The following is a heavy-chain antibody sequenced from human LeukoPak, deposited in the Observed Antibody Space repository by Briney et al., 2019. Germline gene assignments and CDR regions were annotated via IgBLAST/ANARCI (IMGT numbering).Heavy chain of an antibody. V-gene: IGHV3-23*01. CDR2: IGGSGGST. CDR1: GFTFSSYA. J-gene: IGHJ2*01. CDR3: VKGSRNYGDL. Sequence: GGSLRLSCAASGFTFSSYAMGWVRQAPGKGLEWVSAIGGSGGSTYYADSVKGRFTISRDNSKNTLYLQMSSLRAEDTAVYYCVKGSRNYGDLWGRGTLVTVSS. D-gene: IGHD1-7*01.